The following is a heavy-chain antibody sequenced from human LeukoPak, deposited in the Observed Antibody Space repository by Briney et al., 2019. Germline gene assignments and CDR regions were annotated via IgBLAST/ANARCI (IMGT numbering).Heavy chain of an antibody. Sequence: GGSLRLSCAASGFTFSSYAMHWVRQAPGKGLEWVAVISYDGSNKYYADSVKGRFTISRDNSKNTLYLQMNSLRAEDTAVYYCAKAYSGYDLEPYLYYYYGMDVWGQGTTVTVSS. CDR3: AKAYSGYDLEPYLYYYYGMDV. D-gene: IGHD5-12*01. CDR2: ISYDGSNK. J-gene: IGHJ6*02. V-gene: IGHV3-30-3*01. CDR1: GFTFSSYA.